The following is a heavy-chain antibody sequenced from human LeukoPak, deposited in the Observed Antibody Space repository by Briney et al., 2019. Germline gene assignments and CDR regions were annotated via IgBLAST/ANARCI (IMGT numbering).Heavy chain of an antibody. V-gene: IGHV5-51*01. J-gene: IGHJ4*02. D-gene: IGHD3-10*01. CDR1: GYSFNKYW. CDR3: AKHAGAGAVLDY. Sequence: GESLKISCKGSGYSFNKYWIGWVRQTPGKGLESLGINYPGDSDTRYNPSFEGQVTISADKPINTAYPQWSSLKASETAMYDCAKHAGAGAVLDYWGQGTLVTVSS. CDR2: NYPGDSDT.